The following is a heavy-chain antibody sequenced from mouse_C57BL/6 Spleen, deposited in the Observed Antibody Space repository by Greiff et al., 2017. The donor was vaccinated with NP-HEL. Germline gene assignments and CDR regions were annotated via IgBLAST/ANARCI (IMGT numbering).Heavy chain of an antibody. CDR1: GYTFTSYW. V-gene: IGHV1-55*01. J-gene: IGHJ1*03. CDR2: IYPGSGST. Sequence: VQLQQPGAELVKPGASVKMSCKASGYTFTSYWITWVKQRPGQGLEWIGDIYPGSGSTNYNEKFKSKATLTVDTSSSTAYMQLSSLTSEDSAVYYCARRENYCGSSYDWYFDVWGTGTTVTVSS. CDR3: ARRENYCGSSYDWYFDV. D-gene: IGHD1-1*01.